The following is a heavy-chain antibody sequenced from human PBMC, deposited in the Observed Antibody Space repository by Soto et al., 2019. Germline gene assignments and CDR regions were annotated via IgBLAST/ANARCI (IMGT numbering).Heavy chain of an antibody. D-gene: IGHD3-9*01. J-gene: IGHJ6*02. CDR3: ARDIVLYYDILTGYRRYYYYGMDV. CDR1: GYTFTSYG. Sequence: GASVKVSCKASGYTFTSYGISWVRRAPGQGLEWMGWISAYNGNTNYAQKLQGRVTMTTDTSTSTAYMELRSLRSDDTAVYYCARDIVLYYDILTGYRRYYYYGMDVWGQGTTVTVSS. CDR2: ISAYNGNT. V-gene: IGHV1-18*01.